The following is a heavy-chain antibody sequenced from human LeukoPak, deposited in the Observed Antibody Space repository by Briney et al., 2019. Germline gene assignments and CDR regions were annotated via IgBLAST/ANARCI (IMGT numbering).Heavy chain of an antibody. CDR2: ISGSGGTT. D-gene: IGHD4-17*01. J-gene: IGHJ4*02. V-gene: IGHV3-23*01. CDR3: AKPPPNNYGDFT. Sequence: AGGSLRLSCAASGFIFSSYAMSWVRQAPGKGLEWVSAISGSGGTTYYADSVKGRFTISRVNSKNTLYLQMNSLRAEDTAVYYCAKPPPNNYGDFTWGQGTLVTVSS. CDR1: GFIFSSYA.